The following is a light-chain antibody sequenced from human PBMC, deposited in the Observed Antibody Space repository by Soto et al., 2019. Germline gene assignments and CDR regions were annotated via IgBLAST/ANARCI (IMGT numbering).Light chain of an antibody. CDR1: QSVSSY. CDR3: QQPKIYPIP. J-gene: IGKJ5*01. Sequence: DIQVTQSQSSLSCSVLERFTITCRASQSVSSYLNWYQQKPGKAPKLLIYGASSLQSGVPSRFSGSGSGTDFTLTISSLQPEDFATYYCQQPKIYPIPFGQGTRLEN. V-gene: IGKV1-39*01. CDR2: GAS.